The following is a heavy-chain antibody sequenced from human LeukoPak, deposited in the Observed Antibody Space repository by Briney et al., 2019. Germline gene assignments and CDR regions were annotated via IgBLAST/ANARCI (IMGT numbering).Heavy chain of an antibody. Sequence: PSETLSLTCTVSGDSISSYYWSWIRQPPGKGLEWNGYIYYSGSTNYNPSLKSRVTISVDTSKNQFSLKLSSVTAADTAVYYCASISYYYDSSGYLFDYWGQGTLVTVSS. CDR3: ASISYYYDSSGYLFDY. V-gene: IGHV4-59*08. CDR1: GDSISSYY. D-gene: IGHD3-22*01. J-gene: IGHJ4*02. CDR2: IYYSGST.